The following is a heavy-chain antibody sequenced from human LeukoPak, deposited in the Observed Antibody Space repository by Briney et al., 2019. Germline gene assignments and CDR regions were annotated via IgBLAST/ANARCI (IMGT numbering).Heavy chain of an antibody. CDR3: AKDSNWGSDYYFDY. V-gene: IGHV3-23*01. CDR1: GFTFSSYA. D-gene: IGHD7-27*01. CDR2: ISGSGGST. Sequence: GGSLRLSCAASGFTFSSYAMSWVRQAPGKGLEWVSAISGSGGSTYYADSVMGRFTISRDNSKNTLYLQMNSLRAEDTAVYYCAKDSNWGSDYYFDYWGQGTLVTVSS. J-gene: IGHJ4*02.